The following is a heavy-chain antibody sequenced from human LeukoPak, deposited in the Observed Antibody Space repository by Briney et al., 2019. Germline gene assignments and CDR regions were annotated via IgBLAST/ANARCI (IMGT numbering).Heavy chain of an antibody. J-gene: IGHJ6*03. V-gene: IGHV4-61*02. D-gene: IGHD3-9*01. CDR1: GGSINSGTYY. CDR3: AREESDWSSLGYYYHYMDV. CDR2: IYSSGYT. Sequence: SETLSLTCTVSGGSINSGTYYWTWIRQPAGKGLEWIGRIYSSGYTNYKPSLKSRLTISVDASKNQFSLKLGSVTAADTAMYYCAREESDWSSLGYYYHYMDVWGKGTTVTISS.